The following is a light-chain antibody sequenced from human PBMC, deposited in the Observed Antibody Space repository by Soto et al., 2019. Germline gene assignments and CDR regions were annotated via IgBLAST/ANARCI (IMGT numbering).Light chain of an antibody. J-gene: IGLJ3*02. Sequence: QSALTQPRSVSGSPGQSVTISCTGTSSDVGGYNYVSWYQQHPGKAPKLMIYDVNKRPSGVPDRFSASKSGNTASLTISGLQAEDEADYYCCSYAGTYTLWVFGGGTKLTVL. CDR3: CSYAGTYTLWV. V-gene: IGLV2-11*01. CDR2: DVN. CDR1: SSDVGGYNY.